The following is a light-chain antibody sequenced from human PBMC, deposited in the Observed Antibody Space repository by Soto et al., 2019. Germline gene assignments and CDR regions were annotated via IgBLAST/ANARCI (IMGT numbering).Light chain of an antibody. CDR2: LGS. CDR3: MQALQTPLT. Sequence: DIVMTQSPLSLPVTPGEPASISCRSSQSLLHSNGYNYLDWYLQKPGQSPQLLIYLGSNRASGVPDRFRGSGSGTDFTLKISRVEAEDGGVYYCMQALQTPLTFGRGTKVEIK. J-gene: IGKJ4*01. CDR1: QSLLHSNGYNY. V-gene: IGKV2-28*01.